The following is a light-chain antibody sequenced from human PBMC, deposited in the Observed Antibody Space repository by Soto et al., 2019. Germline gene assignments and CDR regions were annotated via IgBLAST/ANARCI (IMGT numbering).Light chain of an antibody. Sequence: QSVLTQPASVSGSPGQSVTISCTGTSSDVGSYNLVSWYQQHPGKAPKLMIYESSKRPSGGSNRFSGLKSGSTASPPIAGLQTEDEAEYFCWSYVGSSTYFYGFGTGTKVTVL. J-gene: IGLJ1*01. V-gene: IGLV2-23*01. CDR3: WSYVGSSTYFYG. CDR1: SSDVGSYNL. CDR2: ESS.